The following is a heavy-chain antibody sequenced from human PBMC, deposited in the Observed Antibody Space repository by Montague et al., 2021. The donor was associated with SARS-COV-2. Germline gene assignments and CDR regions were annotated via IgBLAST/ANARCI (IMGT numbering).Heavy chain of an antibody. V-gene: IGHV4-59*13. CDR3: ARGERGAWYNYYFDY. CDR2: VYYSGST. Sequence: SETLSLTCTVSGGSISIYYWSWIRQPPGKGLEWIGYVYYSGSTNYNPSLKSRVTISVDTPKNQFSLKLMSVTAADTAVYYCARGERGAWYNYYFDYWGQGALVTVSS. J-gene: IGHJ4*02. D-gene: IGHD1-1*01. CDR1: GGSISIYY.